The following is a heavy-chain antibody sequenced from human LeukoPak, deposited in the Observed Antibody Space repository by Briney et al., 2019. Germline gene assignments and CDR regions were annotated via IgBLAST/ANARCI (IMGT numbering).Heavy chain of an antibody. CDR2: IKKDGSEK. Sequence: GGSLRLSCVASGLSFINYAMTWVRQAPGKGLERVAIIKKDGSEKYYVDSMKGRFTISRDNAKNSLFLQMNSLRAEDTAIYYCTTDTWYSAGHWGQGTLVTVSS. CDR1: GLSFINYA. J-gene: IGHJ4*02. CDR3: TTDTWYSAGH. V-gene: IGHV3-7*03. D-gene: IGHD2-15*01.